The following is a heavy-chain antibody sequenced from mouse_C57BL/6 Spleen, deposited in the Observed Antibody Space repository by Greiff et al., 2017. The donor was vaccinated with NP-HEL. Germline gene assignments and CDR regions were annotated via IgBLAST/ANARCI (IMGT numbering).Heavy chain of an antibody. V-gene: IGHV5-9*01. CDR1: GFTFSSYT. CDR3: ARHTYYYGSSYGGAMDY. D-gene: IGHD1-1*01. Sequence: DVMLVESGGGLVKPGGSLKLSCAASGFTFSSYTMSWVRQTPEKRLEWVATISGGGGNTYYPDSVKGRFTISRDNAKNTLYLQMSSLRSEDTALYYCARHTYYYGSSYGGAMDYWGQGTSVTVSS. J-gene: IGHJ4*01. CDR2: ISGGGGNT.